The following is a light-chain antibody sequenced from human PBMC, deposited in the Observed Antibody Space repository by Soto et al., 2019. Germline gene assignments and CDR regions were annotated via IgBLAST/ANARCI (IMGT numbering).Light chain of an antibody. V-gene: IGKV3-11*01. Sequence: EIVLTQSPATLSLSPGERATLSCRASQSVSSYLAWYQQKPGQAPRLLISGVSNRATGTPDRFSGSGSGTDFTLTISSLEPEDFAVYYCQHRSNWPLTFGGGTKVDIK. CDR1: QSVSSY. J-gene: IGKJ4*01. CDR2: GVS. CDR3: QHRSNWPLT.